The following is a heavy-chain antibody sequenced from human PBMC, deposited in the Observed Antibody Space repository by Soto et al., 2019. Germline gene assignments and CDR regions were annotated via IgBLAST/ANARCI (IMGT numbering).Heavy chain of an antibody. V-gene: IGHV4-59*01. J-gene: IGHJ6*03. CDR2: IYYSGST. CDR3: ARVTLVVVPAAIGDYYYYYYYMDV. CDR1: GGSISSYY. D-gene: IGHD2-2*02. Sequence: SETLSLTCTVSGGSISSYYWSWIRQPPGKGLEWIGYIYYSGSTNYNPSLKSRVTISVDTSKNQFSLKLSSVTAADTAVYYCARVTLVVVPAAIGDYYYYYYYMDVWGKGTTVTVS.